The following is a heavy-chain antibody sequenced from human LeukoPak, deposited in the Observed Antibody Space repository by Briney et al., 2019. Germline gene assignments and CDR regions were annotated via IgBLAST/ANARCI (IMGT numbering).Heavy chain of an antibody. CDR1: GFTFSSYW. CDR3: ARLTEGDAFDI. V-gene: IGHV3-74*01. D-gene: IGHD4/OR15-4a*01. CDR2: INSDGSST. Sequence: GGSLRLSCAASGFTFSSYWMHWVRQAPGKGLVWVSRINSDGSSTSYADSVKGRFTISRDNSKNTLYLQMNSLRAEDTAVYYCARLTEGDAFDIWGQGTMVTVSS. J-gene: IGHJ3*02.